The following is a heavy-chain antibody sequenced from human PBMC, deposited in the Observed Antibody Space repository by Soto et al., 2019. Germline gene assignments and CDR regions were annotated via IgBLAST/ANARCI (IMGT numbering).Heavy chain of an antibody. CDR3: ARGLVVPAALNWFDP. CDR1: GCSISSGGYH. CDR2: IYYSGST. D-gene: IGHD2-2*01. V-gene: IGHV4-31*03. Sequence: SETPSLPFTVSGCSISSGGYHWGWIRQHPGKGLEWIGYIYYSGSTYYNPSLKSRVTISVDTSKNQFSLKLSSVTAADTAVYYCARGLVVPAALNWFDPWGQGTLVTVSS. J-gene: IGHJ5*02.